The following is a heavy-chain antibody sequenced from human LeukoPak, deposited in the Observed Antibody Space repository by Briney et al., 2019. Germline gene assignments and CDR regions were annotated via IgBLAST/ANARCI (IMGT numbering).Heavy chain of an antibody. V-gene: IGHV3-30*04. D-gene: IGHD4-17*01. CDR1: LFTFSNFA. CDR3: AKATPRYGDNANDYYGMDV. CDR2: ISYEGSVK. J-gene: IGHJ6*02. Sequence: GGSLRLFCAASLFTFSNFAMHWVRQAPGGGLEWVTIISYEGSVKYYADSVKGRFTISRDNSKNTLFLQMNSLRPEDTAVYYCAKATPRYGDNANDYYGMDVWGQGTTVTVSS.